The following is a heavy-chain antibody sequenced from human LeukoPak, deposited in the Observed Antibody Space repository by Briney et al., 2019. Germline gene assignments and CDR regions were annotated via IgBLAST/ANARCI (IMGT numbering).Heavy chain of an antibody. CDR1: GGSISSSSYY. Sequence: SETLSLTCTVSGGSISSSSYYWGWIRQPPGKGLEWIGSIYYSGSTYYNPSLKSRVTISVDTSKNQFSLKLSSVTAADTAVYYCARLCPTGTTAYFDYWGQGTLVTVSS. CDR3: ARLCPTGTTAYFDY. V-gene: IGHV4-39*01. CDR2: IYYSGST. D-gene: IGHD1-1*01. J-gene: IGHJ4*02.